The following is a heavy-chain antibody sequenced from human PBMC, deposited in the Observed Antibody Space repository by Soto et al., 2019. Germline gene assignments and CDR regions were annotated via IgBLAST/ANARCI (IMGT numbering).Heavy chain of an antibody. Sequence: ASVKVSCKASGGTFSSYAISWVRQAPGQGLEWTGGIIPIFGTANYAQKFQGRVTITADESTSTAYMELSSLRSEDTAVYYCAVYYYGSATIYSYYYGMDVWGQGTTVTVSS. CDR2: IIPIFGTA. V-gene: IGHV1-69*13. CDR3: AVYYYGSATIYSYYYGMDV. CDR1: GGTFSSYA. J-gene: IGHJ6*02. D-gene: IGHD3-10*01.